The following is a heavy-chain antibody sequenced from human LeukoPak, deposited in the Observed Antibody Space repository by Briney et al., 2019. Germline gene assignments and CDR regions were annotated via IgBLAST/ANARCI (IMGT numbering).Heavy chain of an antibody. J-gene: IGHJ6*03. CDR2: IYPGDSDT. V-gene: IGHV5-51*03. Sequence: GESLKISCKGSGYSFTSYWICWVRQMPGKGLEWMGIIYPGDSDTRYSPSFQGQVTISADKSISTAYLQWSSLKASDTAMYYCARVVVPTYYYYYYMDVWGKGTTVTVSS. CDR1: GYSFTSYW. CDR3: ARVVVPTYYYYYYMDV. D-gene: IGHD2-2*01.